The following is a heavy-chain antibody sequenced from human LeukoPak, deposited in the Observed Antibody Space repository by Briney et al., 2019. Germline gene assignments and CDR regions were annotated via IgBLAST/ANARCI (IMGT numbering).Heavy chain of an antibody. Sequence: GGSLRLSCAVSGITLSNYGMSWVRQAPGRGLEWVAGLGGSGGTTNYADSVRGRFTISRDNRKNTLYLQMNSLRAEDTAVYFCAKRGVVIRVILVGFHKEAYYFDSWGQGALVTVSS. CDR1: GITLSNYG. CDR2: LGGSGGTT. D-gene: IGHD3-22*01. J-gene: IGHJ4*02. V-gene: IGHV3-23*01. CDR3: AKRGVVIRVILVGFHKEAYYFDS.